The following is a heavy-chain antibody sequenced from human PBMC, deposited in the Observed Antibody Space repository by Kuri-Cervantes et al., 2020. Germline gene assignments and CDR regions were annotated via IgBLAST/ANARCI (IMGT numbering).Heavy chain of an antibody. J-gene: IGHJ6*04. CDR1: GDSISSTTSY. CDR2: SYYNGNA. V-gene: IGHV4-39*07. CDR3: ARGDYYGSLDV. D-gene: IGHD3-10*01. Sequence: SETLSLTCTVSGDSISSTTSYWGWVRQPPGKGLEWIGISYYNGNAYYNPSLKSRATISVDRSKNQFSLILTSVTAADTAMYYCARGDYYGSLDVWGKGTTVTVSS.